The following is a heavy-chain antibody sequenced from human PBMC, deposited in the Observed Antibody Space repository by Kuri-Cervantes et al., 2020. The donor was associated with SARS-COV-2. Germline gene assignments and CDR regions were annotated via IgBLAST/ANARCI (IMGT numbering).Heavy chain of an antibody. D-gene: IGHD6-25*01. CDR3: ARISAINNAFDI. J-gene: IGHJ3*02. V-gene: IGHV4-34*01. CDR1: GGSFSSHY. Sequence: GSLRLSCAVYGGSFSSHYWSWIRQPPRKGLEWIGEINHSGSTNYNPSLKSRVTISVDMSDNQFSLKVTSVTAADTAVYYCARISAINNAFDIWGQGTLVTVSS. CDR2: INHSGST.